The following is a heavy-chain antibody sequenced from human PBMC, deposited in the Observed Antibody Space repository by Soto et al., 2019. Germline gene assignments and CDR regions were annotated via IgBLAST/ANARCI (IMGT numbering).Heavy chain of an antibody. V-gene: IGHV3-21*01. CDR3: ARDETGYDCWSGYQNYYYGIDV. Sequence: GGTLRLSCAASGVTFSSYSMNWVRQAPGKGLEWVSSISSISSYIYYADSVKGRFTISRDNSKNTLYLQMNSLRAEDTAVYYCARDETGYDCWSGYQNYYYGIDVWGQGTTVTVSS. CDR2: ISSISSYI. D-gene: IGHD3-3*01. CDR1: GVTFSSYS. J-gene: IGHJ6*02.